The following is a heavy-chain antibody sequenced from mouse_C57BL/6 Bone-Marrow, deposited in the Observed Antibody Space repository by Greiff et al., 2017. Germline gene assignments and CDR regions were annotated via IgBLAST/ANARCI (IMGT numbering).Heavy chain of an antibody. D-gene: IGHD2-3*01. Sequence: EVKVVESGAELVRPGASVKLSCTASGFNIKDDYIHWVKQRPEQGLEWIGWIDPEIGDTEYASKFQGKATITSDTSSHTAYLQLSSLTSEDTAVYYCSSFDGNYFDFWGQGTPLTVAS. CDR1: GFNIKDDY. J-gene: IGHJ2*01. CDR3: SSFDGNYFDF. V-gene: IGHV14-4*01. CDR2: IDPEIGDT.